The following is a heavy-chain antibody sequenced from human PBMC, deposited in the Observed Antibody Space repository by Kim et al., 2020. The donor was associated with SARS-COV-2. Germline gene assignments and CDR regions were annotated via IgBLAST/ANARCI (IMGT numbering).Heavy chain of an antibody. CDR1: GGSISSSSYY. J-gene: IGHJ3*02. Sequence: SETLSLTCTVSGGSISSSSYYWGWIRQPPGKGLEWIGSIYYSGSTYYNPSLKSRVTISVDTSKNQFSLKLSSVTAADTAVYYCARPGKHKAYDAFDIWGQGTMVTVSS. V-gene: IGHV4-39*01. CDR3: ARPGKHKAYDAFDI. CDR2: IYYSGST.